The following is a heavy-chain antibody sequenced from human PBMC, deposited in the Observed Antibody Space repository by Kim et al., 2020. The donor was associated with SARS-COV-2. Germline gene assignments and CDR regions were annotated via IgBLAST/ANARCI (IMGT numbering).Heavy chain of an antibody. Sequence: GGSLRLSCAVSGVNFDTYAFHWVRHAPGKGLEWVSMIILVGTQNIYADSVNVRLIVSRDNSKATLHLQMNSLRFEDTAVYYCAKEPYPKWFGLNTGSHFYLMDVWGQGTTVIVSS. J-gene: IGHJ6*02. D-gene: IGHD3-10*01. CDR1: GVNFDTYA. CDR3: AKEPYPKWFGLNTGSHFYLMDV. V-gene: IGHV3-30*18. CDR2: IILVGTQN.